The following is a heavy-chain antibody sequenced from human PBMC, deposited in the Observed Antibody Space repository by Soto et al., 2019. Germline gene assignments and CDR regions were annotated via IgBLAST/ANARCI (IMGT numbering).Heavy chain of an antibody. V-gene: IGHV3-23*01. D-gene: IGHD3-10*01. Sequence: EVQLLESGGGLVQPGGSLRLSCAASGFTFINFAMNWVRQAPGKGLEWVSTISGGGDAAFFADSVRGRFTISRDNSKDTVTLQMNSLGVDDTAVYYCARKVPGSTSRPDYWYFDLWGRGTLVTVSS. CDR1: GFTFINFA. CDR2: ISGGGDAA. CDR3: ARKVPGSTSRPDYWYFDL. J-gene: IGHJ2*01.